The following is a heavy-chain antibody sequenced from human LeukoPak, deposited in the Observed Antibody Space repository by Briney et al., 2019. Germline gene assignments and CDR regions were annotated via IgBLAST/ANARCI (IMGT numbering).Heavy chain of an antibody. D-gene: IGHD3-10*01. Sequence: GASVTVSCKASGGTFSSYAISWVRQAPGQGLEWMGRIIPILGIANYAQKFQGRVTITADKSTSTAYMELSSLRSEDTAVYYCARVDGSGSYWAYYFDYWGQGTLVTVSS. J-gene: IGHJ4*02. CDR1: GGTFSSYA. V-gene: IGHV1-69*04. CDR2: IIPILGIA. CDR3: ARVDGSGSYWAYYFDY.